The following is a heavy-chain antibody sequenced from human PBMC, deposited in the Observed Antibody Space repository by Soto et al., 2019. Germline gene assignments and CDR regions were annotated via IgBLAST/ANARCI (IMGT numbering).Heavy chain of an antibody. CDR1: GRSLSGYY. V-gene: IGHV4-34*01. Sequence: SETLSLTCVAYGRSLSGYYWSWVRQPPGKGLEWIGEINHSGSTNYNPSLKSRVTISIDTSKNQFSLKLSSVTAADMAVYYCTRYDTSGSNYWGQGTLVS. D-gene: IGHD6-25*01. CDR3: TRYDTSGSNY. CDR2: INHSGST. J-gene: IGHJ4*02.